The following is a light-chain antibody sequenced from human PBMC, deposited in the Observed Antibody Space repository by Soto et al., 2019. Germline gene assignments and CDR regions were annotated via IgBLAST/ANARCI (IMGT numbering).Light chain of an antibody. Sequence: IQLTKAPSSLSASVGYRLTIPCRASQNIGRDLNWCQHEPGKAPKLLLSAASKLQSGVPSRFSGSGPGTDFTLTISSLQPEDFATYFCQQSYNTVFTFGQGTRLEIK. CDR2: AAS. CDR3: QQSYNTVFT. CDR1: QNIGRD. J-gene: IGKJ5*01. V-gene: IGKV1-39*01.